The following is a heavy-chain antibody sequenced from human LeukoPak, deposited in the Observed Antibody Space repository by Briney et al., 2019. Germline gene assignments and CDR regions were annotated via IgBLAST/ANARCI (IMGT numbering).Heavy chain of an antibody. CDR3: AREAAAAGFDY. CDR1: GFTFSSYS. Sequence: GGSLRLSCAASGFTFSSYSMNWVRQAPGKGLEWISSISSSSSYIYYADSVKGRFTISRDNAKNSLYLQMNSLRAEDTAVYYCAREAAAAGFDYWGQGTLVTVSS. V-gene: IGHV3-21*01. CDR2: ISSSSSYI. D-gene: IGHD6-13*01. J-gene: IGHJ4*02.